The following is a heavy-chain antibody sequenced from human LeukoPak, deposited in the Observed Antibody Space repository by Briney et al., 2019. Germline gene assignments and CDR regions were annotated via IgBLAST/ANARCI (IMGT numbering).Heavy chain of an antibody. Sequence: GGSLRLSCETSDFAFSNYAMSWVRQAPGRGLEWVSGINYGDGVTYYADSVKGRFTISRDNSKNTLYLQMNSLRAEDTAVYYCALGPLYYYYGMDVWGQGTTVTVSS. J-gene: IGHJ6*02. CDR1: DFAFSNYA. CDR3: ALGPLYYYYGMDV. CDR2: INYGDGVT. V-gene: IGHV3-23*01. D-gene: IGHD3-16*02.